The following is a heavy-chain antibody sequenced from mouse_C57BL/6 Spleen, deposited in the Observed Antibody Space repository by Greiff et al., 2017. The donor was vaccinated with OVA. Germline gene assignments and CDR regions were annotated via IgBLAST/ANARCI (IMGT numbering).Heavy chain of an antibody. CDR2: ILPGSGST. J-gene: IGHJ1*03. Sequence: QVQLQQSGAELMKPGASVKLSCKATGYTFTGYWIEWVKQRPGHGLEWIGEILPGSGSTNYNEKFKGKATFTADTSSNTGYMQLSSLTTEDSAIYYCARGAITTVVASLDFDVWGTGTTVTVSS. V-gene: IGHV1-9*01. CDR3: ARGAITTVVASLDFDV. CDR1: GYTFTGYW. D-gene: IGHD1-1*01.